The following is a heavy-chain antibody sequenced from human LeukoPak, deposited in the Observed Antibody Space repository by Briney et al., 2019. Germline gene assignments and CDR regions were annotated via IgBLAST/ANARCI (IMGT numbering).Heavy chain of an antibody. Sequence: SETLSLTCTVSGGSISSYYWSWIRQPPGKGLKWIGYIYYSGSTNYNPSLKSRVTISVDTSKNQFSLKLSSVTAADTAVYYCAREGGYNYGSNLGTFDYWGQGTLVTVSS. CDR1: GGSISSYY. V-gene: IGHV4-59*01. CDR3: AREGGYNYGSNLGTFDY. D-gene: IGHD5-24*01. J-gene: IGHJ4*02. CDR2: IYYSGST.